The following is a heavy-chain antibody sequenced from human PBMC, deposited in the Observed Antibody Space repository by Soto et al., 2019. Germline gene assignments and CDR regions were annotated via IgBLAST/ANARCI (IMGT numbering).Heavy chain of an antibody. V-gene: IGHV4-59*08. CDR2: TYYSGST. J-gene: IGHJ6*02. CDR1: GGSISSYY. Sequence: SETLSLTCTVSGGSISSYYWSWIRQPPGKGLEWIGYTYYSGSTNYNPSLKSRVTISVDTSKNQFSLKLSSVTAADTAVYYCARIRRNYYYGMDVWGQGTTVTVS. CDR3: ARIRRNYYYGMDV.